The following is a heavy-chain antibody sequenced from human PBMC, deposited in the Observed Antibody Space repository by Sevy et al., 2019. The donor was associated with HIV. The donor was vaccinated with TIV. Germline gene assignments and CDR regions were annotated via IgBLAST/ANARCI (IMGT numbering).Heavy chain of an antibody. CDR3: ARDQWELQGGFDY. J-gene: IGHJ4*02. V-gene: IGHV3-7*01. Sequence: GGSLRLSCAASVFTFSSYWMSWVRQAPGKGLEWVANIKQDGSEKYYVDSVKGRFTISRDNAKNSLYLQMNSLRAEDTAVYYCARDQWELQGGFDYWGQGTLVTVSS. CDR2: IKQDGSEK. D-gene: IGHD1-26*01. CDR1: VFTFSSYW.